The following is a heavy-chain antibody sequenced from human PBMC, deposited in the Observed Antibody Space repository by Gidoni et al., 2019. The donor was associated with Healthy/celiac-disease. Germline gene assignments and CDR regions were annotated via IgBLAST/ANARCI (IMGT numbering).Heavy chain of an antibody. D-gene: IGHD3-16*01. CDR3: ARHDRLYGGVDY. Sequence: QVQLVQSGAQVTQPGASVTVSCKASAYTFTSYDINWVRQATGQGLEWRGWMNPNSGNTGYAQKFQGRVTMTRNTSISTAYMELSSLRSEDTAVYYCARHDRLYGGVDYWGQGTLVTVSS. CDR1: AYTFTSYD. CDR2: MNPNSGNT. J-gene: IGHJ4*02. V-gene: IGHV1-8*01.